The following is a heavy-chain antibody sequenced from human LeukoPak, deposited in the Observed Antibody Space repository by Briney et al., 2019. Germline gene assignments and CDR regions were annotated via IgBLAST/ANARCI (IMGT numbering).Heavy chain of an antibody. CDR3: ARDGFEGGSYV. V-gene: IGHV3-21*01. CDR2: ISSGSTYI. D-gene: IGHD1-26*01. J-gene: IGHJ4*02. CDR1: GFTFSSYS. Sequence: GGSLRLSCAASGFTFSSYSMDWVRQAPGKGLEWVSSISSGSTYIYYADSLKGRFTISRDNAKNSLYLQLNSLRAEDTAVYYCARDGFEGGSYVWGQGTLVTVSS.